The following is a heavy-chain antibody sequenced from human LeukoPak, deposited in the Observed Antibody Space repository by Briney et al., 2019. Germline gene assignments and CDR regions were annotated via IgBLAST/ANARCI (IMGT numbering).Heavy chain of an antibody. D-gene: IGHD5-18*01. CDR1: GGTFSSYA. CDR2: IIPIFGTA. Sequence: VASVKVSCKASGGTFSSYAISWVRQAPGQGLEWMGRIIPIFGTANYAQKFQGRVTITTDESTSTAYRELSSLRSEDTAVYYCARDPDLTRGYSYGPSLDYWGQGTLVTVSS. V-gene: IGHV1-69*05. CDR3: ARDPDLTRGYSYGPSLDY. J-gene: IGHJ4*02.